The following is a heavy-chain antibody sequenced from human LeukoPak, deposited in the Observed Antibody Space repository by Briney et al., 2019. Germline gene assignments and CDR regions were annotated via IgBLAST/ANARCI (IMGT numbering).Heavy chain of an antibody. CDR1: GGSFSGYY. V-gene: IGHV4-34*01. Sequence: KPSETLSLTCAVYGGSFSGYYWSWIRQPPGKGLEWIGEINHSGSTNYNPSLKSRVTISVDTSKNQFSLKLSSVTAADTAVYYCARPKAAAGRQKYGMDVWGQGTTVTVSS. CDR3: ARPKAAAGRQKYGMDV. J-gene: IGHJ6*02. CDR2: INHSGST. D-gene: IGHD6-13*01.